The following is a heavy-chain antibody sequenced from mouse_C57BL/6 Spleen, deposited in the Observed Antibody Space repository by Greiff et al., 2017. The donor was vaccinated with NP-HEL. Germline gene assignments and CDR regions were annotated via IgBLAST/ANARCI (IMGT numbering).Heavy chain of an antibody. V-gene: IGHV2-6*01. J-gene: IGHJ3*01. CDR1: GFSLTSYG. D-gene: IGHD1-3*01. CDR3: ASRGGSSGFAY. CDR2: IWGVGST. Sequence: VQRVESGPGLVAPSQSLSITCTVSGFSLTSYGVDWVRQSPGKGLEWLGVIWGVGSTNYNSAPKSRLITSKDNYKSQVFLKMNSLQTDDTARYYCASRGGSSGFAYWGQGTLVTVSA.